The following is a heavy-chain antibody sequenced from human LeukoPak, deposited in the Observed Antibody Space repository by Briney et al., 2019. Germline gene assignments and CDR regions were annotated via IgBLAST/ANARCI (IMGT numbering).Heavy chain of an antibody. Sequence: PGGSLRLSCAASGFTFSSYAMSWVRQAPGKGLEWVSAISGSGDSTYYADSVKGRFTISRDNSKNTLYLQMNSLRAEDTAVYYCAKDLLMGGGQAFDYWGQGTLVTVSS. J-gene: IGHJ4*02. V-gene: IGHV3-23*01. D-gene: IGHD1-26*01. CDR2: ISGSGDST. CDR3: AKDLLMGGGQAFDY. CDR1: GFTFSSYA.